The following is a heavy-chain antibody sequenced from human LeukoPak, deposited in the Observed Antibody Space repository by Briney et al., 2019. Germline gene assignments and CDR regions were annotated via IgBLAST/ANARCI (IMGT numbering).Heavy chain of an antibody. Sequence: GGSLRLSCAASGFTFSSYSMNWVRQAPGKGLEWVSYISSSSSTIYYADPVKGRFTISRDNAKNSLYLQMNSLRAEDTAVYYCAREGDRYFDWSQPGDFDYWGQGTLVTVSS. CDR3: AREGDRYFDWSQPGDFDY. CDR2: ISSSSSTI. J-gene: IGHJ4*02. CDR1: GFTFSSYS. D-gene: IGHD3-9*01. V-gene: IGHV3-48*01.